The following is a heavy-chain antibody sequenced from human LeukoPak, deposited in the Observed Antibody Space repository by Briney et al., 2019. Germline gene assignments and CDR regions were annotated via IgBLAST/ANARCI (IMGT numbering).Heavy chain of an antibody. CDR1: GYIFTSYW. J-gene: IGHJ4*02. CDR3: ARFPYDSSGYKGPFDY. V-gene: IGHV5-51*01. CDR2: IYPGDSDT. D-gene: IGHD3-22*01. Sequence: GGALEISCKGSGYIFTSYWIGWGRQVPGKGLGGMGIIYPGDSDTRYSPSFQGQVTISANKSISTAYLQWSSLKASDPAMYYCARFPYDSSGYKGPFDYWGQGTLVTVSS.